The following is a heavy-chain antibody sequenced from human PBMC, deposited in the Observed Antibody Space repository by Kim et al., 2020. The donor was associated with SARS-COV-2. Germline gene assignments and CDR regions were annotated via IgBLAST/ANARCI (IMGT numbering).Heavy chain of an antibody. CDR2: IWYDGSNK. CDR1: GFTFSSYG. CDR3: AGGGRRRGWHLRFFFDY. Sequence: GGSLRLSCAASGFTFSSYGMHWVRQAPGKGLEWVAVIWYDGSNKYYADSVKGRFTISRDNSKKTLYLQMNSRRAEDTAVYYCAGGGRRRGWHLRFFFDYWGQGTLVTVSS. V-gene: IGHV3-33*01. J-gene: IGHJ4*02. D-gene: IGHD6-19*01.